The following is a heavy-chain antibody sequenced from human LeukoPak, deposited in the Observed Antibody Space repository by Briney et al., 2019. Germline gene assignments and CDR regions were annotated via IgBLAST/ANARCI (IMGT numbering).Heavy chain of an antibody. CDR1: GYTFTSYG. Sequence: ASVKVSCKASGYTFTSYGFSWVRQAPGQGLEWMGWISTYYGNTNYAQKLQDRVTMTTDTSTSTAYMELTSLRSDDTAVYYFAAGGPATIPFFDYWGQGTLVTVSS. CDR3: AAGGPATIPFFDY. V-gene: IGHV1-18*01. J-gene: IGHJ4*02. D-gene: IGHD5-12*01. CDR2: ISTYYGNT.